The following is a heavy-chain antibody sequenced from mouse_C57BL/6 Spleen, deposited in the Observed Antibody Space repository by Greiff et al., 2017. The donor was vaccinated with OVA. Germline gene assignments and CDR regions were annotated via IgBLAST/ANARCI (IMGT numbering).Heavy chain of an antibody. Sequence: EVKLVESGGGLVKPGGSLTLSCAASGFTFSDYGMHWVRQAPEKGLEWVAYISSGSSTIYYADTVKGRFTISRDTAKNTLFLQMTRLRSVETAMYYCAKGVDYYGSSPWFAYWGQGTLVTVSA. J-gene: IGHJ3*01. CDR3: AKGVDYYGSSPWFAY. V-gene: IGHV5-17*01. CDR1: GFTFSDYG. CDR2: ISSGSSTI. D-gene: IGHD1-1*01.